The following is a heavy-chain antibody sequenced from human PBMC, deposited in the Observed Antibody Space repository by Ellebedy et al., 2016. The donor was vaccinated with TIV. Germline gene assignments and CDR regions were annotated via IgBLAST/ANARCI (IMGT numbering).Heavy chain of an antibody. D-gene: IGHD5-12*01. V-gene: IGHV3-7*01. CDR3: ARDSGYYCLDF. CDR2: INSDGSEK. CDR1: GITFTNSW. Sequence: GGSLRLXXVASGITFTNSWMTWVRQTPGKGLEWVASINSDGSEKRYVDSAKGRFTISRDNAANSVYLQVSSLRGDDTAVYYCARDSGYYCLDFWGQGTLVTVSS. J-gene: IGHJ4*02.